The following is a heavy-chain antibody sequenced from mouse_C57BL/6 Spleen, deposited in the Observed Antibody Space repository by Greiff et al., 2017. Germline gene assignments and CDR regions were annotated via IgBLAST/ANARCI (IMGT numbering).Heavy chain of an antibody. Sequence: QVQLQQPGAELVKPGASVKLSCKASGYTFTSYWMQWVNQRPGQGLEWIGEIDPSDSYTNYNQKFKGKATLTVATSSSTAYMQLSSLTSEDSAVFYCARNYYCSSYAWFAYWGQGTLVTVSA. V-gene: IGHV1-50*01. CDR2: IDPSDSYT. CDR1: GYTFTSYW. J-gene: IGHJ3*01. CDR3: ARNYYCSSYAWFAY. D-gene: IGHD1-1*01.